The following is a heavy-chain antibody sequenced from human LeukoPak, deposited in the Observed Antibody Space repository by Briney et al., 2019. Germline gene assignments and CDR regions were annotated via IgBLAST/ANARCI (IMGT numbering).Heavy chain of an antibody. J-gene: IGHJ4*02. CDR2: INHSGST. Sequence: SETLSLTCAVYGGSFSGYYWSWIRQPPGKGLEWIGEINHSGSTNYNPSLKSRVTISVDTSKNQFSLKLSSVTAADTAVYYCATTYSTCSGGSCYFGDYWGQGPWSPSPQ. CDR1: GGSFSGYY. CDR3: ATTYSTCSGGSCYFGDY. V-gene: IGHV4-34*01. D-gene: IGHD2-15*01.